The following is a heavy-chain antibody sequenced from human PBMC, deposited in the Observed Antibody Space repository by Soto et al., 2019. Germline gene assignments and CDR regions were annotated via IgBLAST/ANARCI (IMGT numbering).Heavy chain of an antibody. D-gene: IGHD2-21*02. V-gene: IGHV1-46*01. CDR1: GYTFTSYY. J-gene: IGHJ5*02. CDR3: ARDYYGNCGGDCYNWFDP. CDR2: INPSGGST. Sequence: GASVKVSCKASGYTFTSYYMHWVRQAPGQGLEWMGIINPSGGSTSYAQKFQGRVTMTRDTSTSAVYMELSSLRSEDTAVYYCARDYYGNCGGDCYNWFDPWGQGTLVTVSS.